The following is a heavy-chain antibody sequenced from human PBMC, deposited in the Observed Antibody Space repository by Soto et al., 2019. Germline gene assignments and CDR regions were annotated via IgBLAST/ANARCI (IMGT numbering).Heavy chain of an antibody. CDR3: ARPVVAARNWFDP. V-gene: IGHV4-39*01. J-gene: IGHJ5*02. D-gene: IGHD2-15*01. Sequence: SETLSLTGTVAGGAISSSSYYWGWIRQPPGKGLEWIGSIYYSGSTYYNPSLKSRVTISVDTSKNQFSLKLSSVTAADTAVYYCARPVVAARNWFDPWAREPWSPSPQ. CDR1: GGAISSSSYY. CDR2: IYYSGST.